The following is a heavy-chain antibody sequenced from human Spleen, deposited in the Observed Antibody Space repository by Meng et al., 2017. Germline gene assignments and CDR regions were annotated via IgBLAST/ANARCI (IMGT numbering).Heavy chain of an antibody. J-gene: IGHJ4*02. CDR1: GGSFSCYY. CDR3: ASRRFLEWLRFGY. Sequence: QVQLQQWGAGLLKPSETLSLTCAVYGGSFSCYYWSWIRQPPGEGLEWIGEINHSGSTNYNPSLKSRVTISVDTSKNQFSLKLSSVTAADTAVYYCASRRFLEWLRFGYWGQGTLVTVSS. D-gene: IGHD3-3*01. V-gene: IGHV4-34*01. CDR2: INHSGST.